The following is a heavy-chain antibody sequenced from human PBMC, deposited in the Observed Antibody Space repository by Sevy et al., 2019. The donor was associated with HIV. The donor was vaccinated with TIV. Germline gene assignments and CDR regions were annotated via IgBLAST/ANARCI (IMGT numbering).Heavy chain of an antibody. CDR2: ISNSGSDI. CDR3: AREGMVSPDAFDI. J-gene: IGHJ3*02. V-gene: IGHV3-11*01. Sequence: GGSLRLSCAASEFTCSDYYMSWFRQAPGKGLEWVSYISNSGSDIYYADSVKGRFTISRDNAKKSLYLQMNSLRVEDTAVYYCAREGMVSPDAFDIWGQGTLVTVSS. CDR1: EFTCSDYY. D-gene: IGHD3-10*01.